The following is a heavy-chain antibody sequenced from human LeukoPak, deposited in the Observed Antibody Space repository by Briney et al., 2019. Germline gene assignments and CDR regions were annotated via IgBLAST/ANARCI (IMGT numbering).Heavy chain of an antibody. V-gene: IGHV3-21*01. CDR1: GITLSNYG. Sequence: GGSLRLSCAVSGITLSNYGTSWVRQAPGKGLEWVSSISSSSSYIYYADSVKGRFTISRDNAKNSLYLQMNSLRAEDTAVYYCARDLYYYDSSGGIDYWGQGTLVTVSS. CDR3: ARDLYYYDSSGGIDY. CDR2: ISSSSSYI. D-gene: IGHD3-22*01. J-gene: IGHJ4*02.